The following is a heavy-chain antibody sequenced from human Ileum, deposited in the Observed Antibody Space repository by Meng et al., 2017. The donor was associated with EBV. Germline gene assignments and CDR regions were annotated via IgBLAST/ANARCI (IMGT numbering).Heavy chain of an antibody. V-gene: IGHV1-3*04. CDR1: GYTFTSYA. CDR2: INTGNGET. CDR3: ASRPGIAVAGFDY. J-gene: IGHJ4*02. Sequence: QVQLVQSGAEMKKPGATVEVSCKASGYTFTSYAMYWVRQAPGQRLEWMGWINTGNGETKYSQKFQGRVTLTRDTSASTAYMELSSLRSEDTAVYYCASRPGIAVAGFDYWGQGTLVTVSS. D-gene: IGHD6-19*01.